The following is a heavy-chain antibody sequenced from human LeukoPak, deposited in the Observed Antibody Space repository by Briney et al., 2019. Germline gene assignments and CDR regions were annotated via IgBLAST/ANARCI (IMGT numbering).Heavy chain of an antibody. CDR2: IYYSGST. V-gene: IGHV4-59*12. CDR3: ARDIILLGAFDI. J-gene: IGHJ3*02. Sequence: SLSLTCTVSGGSISSYYWSWIRQPPGKGLEWIGYIYYSGSTNYNPSLKSRVTISVDTSKNQFSLKLSSVTAADTAVYYCARDIILLGAFDIWGQGTMVTVSS. CDR1: GGSISSYY. D-gene: IGHD3-10*01.